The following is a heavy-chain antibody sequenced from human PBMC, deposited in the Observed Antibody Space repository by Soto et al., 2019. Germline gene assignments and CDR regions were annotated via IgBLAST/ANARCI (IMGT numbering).Heavy chain of an antibody. CDR2: ISWNSGSI. J-gene: IGHJ3*02. CDR3: AKDILGGIAVAGTGSGAFDI. CDR1: GFTFDDYA. D-gene: IGHD6-19*01. V-gene: IGHV3-9*01. Sequence: EVQLVESGGGLVQPGRSLRLSCAASGFTFDDYAMHWVRQAPGKGLEWVSGISWNSGSIGYADSVKGRFTISRDNAKNSLYLQMNSLRAEDTALYYCAKDILGGIAVAGTGSGAFDIWGQGTMVTVSS.